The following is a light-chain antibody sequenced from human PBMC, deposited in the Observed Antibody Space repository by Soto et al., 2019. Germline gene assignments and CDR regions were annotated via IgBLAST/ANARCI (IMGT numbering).Light chain of an antibody. CDR3: QQYDNRSPLT. V-gene: IGKV3-15*01. CDR1: QSVWSN. CDR2: CAS. Sequence: EVVMTQFPATLSVSPGGRATLSCRASQSVWSNLAWYQQKPGQAPRLLIYCASTRATGVPAKFSGSGSGTEFTLTISSLQTEDFGVYYCQQYDNRSPLTFGGGTKVEI. J-gene: IGKJ4*01.